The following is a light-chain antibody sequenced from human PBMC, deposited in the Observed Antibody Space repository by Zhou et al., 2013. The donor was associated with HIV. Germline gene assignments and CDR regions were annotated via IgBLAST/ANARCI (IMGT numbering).Light chain of an antibody. CDR2: AAS. CDR1: QGISRW. V-gene: IGKV1D-16*01. Sequence: DIQMTQSPSSVSASVGDRVTITCRASQGISRWLAWYQQKPGKAPKLLIYAASSLHSGVPSRFSGSGSGTDFTLTISSLQPDDFATYYCQQYNSYSPRYTFGQGTKLEIK. CDR3: QQYNSYSPRYT. J-gene: IGKJ2*01.